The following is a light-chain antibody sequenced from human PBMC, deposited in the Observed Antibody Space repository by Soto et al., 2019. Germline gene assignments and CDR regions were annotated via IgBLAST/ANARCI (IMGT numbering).Light chain of an antibody. V-gene: IGKV1D-12*01. CDR3: QQANSFPFT. Sequence: IPMTPSPPSVSASVGDGVPIICRRRQGISRWLAWHHQNPGKAPNLLNNAASILQSGGHSRFSGSGAGTDFNRTISSLQPEDFATYYCQQANSFPFTFGPGTKVDIK. CDR1: QGISRW. CDR2: AAS. J-gene: IGKJ3*01.